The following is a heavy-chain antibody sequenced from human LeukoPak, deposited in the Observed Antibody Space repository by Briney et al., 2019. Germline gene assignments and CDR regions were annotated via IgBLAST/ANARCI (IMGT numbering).Heavy chain of an antibody. Sequence: SETLSLTCTVSGDSMRSYFWSWIRQPPGKGLEWIGYIYYSGAINYNPFLKSRVTISVDASKNQFSLNLNSVTAADTAVYYCARDLFGRGSGSYYGYWGQGTLVTVSS. D-gene: IGHD3-10*01. CDR1: GDSMRSYF. J-gene: IGHJ4*02. CDR2: IYYSGAI. V-gene: IGHV4-59*12. CDR3: ARDLFGRGSGSYYGY.